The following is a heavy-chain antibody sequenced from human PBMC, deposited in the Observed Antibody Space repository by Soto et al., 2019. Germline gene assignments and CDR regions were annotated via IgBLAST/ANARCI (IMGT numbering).Heavy chain of an antibody. CDR1: GYSISSGYY. J-gene: IGHJ3*02. V-gene: IGHV4-38-2*01. CDR3: ARLSITMIVVVISDDAFDI. Sequence: SETLSLTCAVSGYSISSGYYWGWTRQPPGKGLEWIGSIYHSGSTYYNPSLKSRVTISVDTSKNQFSLKLSSVTAADTAVYYCARLSITMIVVVISDDAFDIWGQGTMVTVSS. CDR2: IYHSGST. D-gene: IGHD3-22*01.